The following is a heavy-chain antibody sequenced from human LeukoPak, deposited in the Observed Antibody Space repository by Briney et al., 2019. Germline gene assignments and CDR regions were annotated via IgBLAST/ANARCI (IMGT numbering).Heavy chain of an antibody. D-gene: IGHD2-2*01. J-gene: IGHJ4*02. CDR2: ISYDGTDI. Sequence: GGSLRLSCAASGFTFSSYALHWVRQAPGKGLEWVAVISYDGTDIYYADSVKGRFTISRDNSKNTLYLQLNSLRPEDTAVYYCARSQCSSANCYHGGNDNWGQGNLVTVSS. CDR3: ARSQCSSANCYHGGNDN. CDR1: GFTFSSYA. V-gene: IGHV3-30*04.